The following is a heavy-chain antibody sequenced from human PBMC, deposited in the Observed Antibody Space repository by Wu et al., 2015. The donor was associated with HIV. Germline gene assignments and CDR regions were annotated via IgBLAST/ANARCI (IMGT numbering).Heavy chain of an antibody. J-gene: IGHJ6*02. CDR3: ARGPRKRGYYYFGMDV. D-gene: IGHD3/OR15-3a*01. CDR2: MNPVTGNT. CDR1: GYNFTIHD. V-gene: IGHV1-8*02. Sequence: QVQLVQSGAEVKKPGASVRISCKTSGYNFTIHDINWVRQATGKGLEWMGWMNPVTGNTGYEQKFQGRVTMTRNNSISIAYMEVTSLRSEDTAVYFCARGPRKRGYYYFGMDVWGRRDYGHR.